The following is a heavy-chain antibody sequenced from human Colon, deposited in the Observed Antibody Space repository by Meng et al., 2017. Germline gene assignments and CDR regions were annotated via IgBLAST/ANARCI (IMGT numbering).Heavy chain of an antibody. CDR2: ISSDANYK. V-gene: IGHV3-30*01. CDR3: ASSHNLYLVY. D-gene: IGHD1-14*01. CDR1: GFNFNTYA. Sequence: QVLWLESWGGVVLPWRSLRLSCVASGFNFNTYAMHWVRQAPGKGLEWVAVISSDANYKYYAASVQGRFSISRDNSENTVYLQMNSLRPEDMSTYYCASSHNLYLVYWGQGTLVTASS. J-gene: IGHJ4*02.